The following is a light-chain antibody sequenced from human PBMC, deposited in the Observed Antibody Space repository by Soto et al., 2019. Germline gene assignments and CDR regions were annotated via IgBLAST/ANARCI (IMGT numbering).Light chain of an antibody. J-gene: IGLJ2*01. CDR3: SSYTSSNVV. CDR2: DVS. V-gene: IGLV2-18*02. CDR1: SSDVGNYNR. Sequence: QSALTQPPSVSGSPGQSVTISCTGTSSDVGNYNRVCWYQQPPGTAPKLMIYDVSNRPSGVPDRFSGSKSGNTASLTISGLQADDEADYYCSSYTSSNVVFGGGTKVTVL.